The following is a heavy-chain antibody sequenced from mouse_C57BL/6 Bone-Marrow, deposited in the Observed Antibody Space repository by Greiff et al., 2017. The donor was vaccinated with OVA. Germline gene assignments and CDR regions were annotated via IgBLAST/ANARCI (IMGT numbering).Heavy chain of an antibody. CDR1: GYAFSSSW. D-gene: IGHD2-3*01. CDR3: ARRWLLRNYAMDY. J-gene: IGHJ4*01. V-gene: IGHV1-82*01. Sequence: VKLQESGPELVKPGASVKISCKASGYAFSSSWMNWVKQRPGKGLEWIGRIYPGDGDTNYNGKFKGKATLTADKSSSTAYMQLSSLTSEDSAVYFCARRWLLRNYAMDYWGQGTSVTVSS. CDR2: IYPGDGDT.